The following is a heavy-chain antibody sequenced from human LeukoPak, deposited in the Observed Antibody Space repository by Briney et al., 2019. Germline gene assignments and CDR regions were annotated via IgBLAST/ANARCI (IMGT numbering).Heavy chain of an antibody. Sequence: GGSLRLSCAASGFTVSSDYITWVRQAPGKGLEWVSVVYSGGETYYAESVKGRFTVSRDNSKNTVYLQMNSLRAEDTAVYFCARGGIAARPSDSWGQGTLVTVSS. CDR3: ARGGIAARPSDS. J-gene: IGHJ4*02. CDR1: GFTVSSDY. CDR2: VYSGGET. D-gene: IGHD6-6*01. V-gene: IGHV3-66*01.